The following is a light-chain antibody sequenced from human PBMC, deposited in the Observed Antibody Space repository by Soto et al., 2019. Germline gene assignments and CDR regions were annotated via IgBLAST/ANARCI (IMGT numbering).Light chain of an antibody. CDR1: QSVSSR. CDR2: GAS. CDR3: QHYASSPIT. J-gene: IGKJ5*01. V-gene: IGKV3-20*01. Sequence: EIVMTQSPGTLSVSPGERATLSCRASQSVSSRLAWYQQKPGQAPRLLISGASSRATGIPDRFSGSGSGTDFTLTISRLEPEDFALYYCQHYASSPITFGQGTRLEIK.